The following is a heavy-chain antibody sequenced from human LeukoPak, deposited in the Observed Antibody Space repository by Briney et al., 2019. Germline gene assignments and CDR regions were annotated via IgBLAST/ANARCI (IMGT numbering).Heavy chain of an antibody. J-gene: IGHJ6*02. CDR1: GYSFTSYW. V-gene: IGHV5-51*01. D-gene: IGHD3-10*01. CDR2: IYPGDSDT. CDR3: ARHFPYYYGSGSYYSDYYYGMDV. Sequence: GESLKISCKGSGYSFTSYWIGWVRQMPGKGLEWMGIIYPGDSDTRYSPSFQGQVTISADKSISTAYLQWSSLKASDTAMYYCARHFPYYYGSGSYYSDYYYGMDVWGQGTTVTVSS.